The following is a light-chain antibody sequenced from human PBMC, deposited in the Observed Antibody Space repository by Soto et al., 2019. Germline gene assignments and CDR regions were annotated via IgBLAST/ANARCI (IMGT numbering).Light chain of an antibody. CDR1: NSDVGGYNY. CDR2: DVS. J-gene: IGLJ1*01. V-gene: IGLV2-14*01. CDR3: GSYSSISTLV. Sequence: QSALTQPASVSGSPGQSITMSCTGTNSDVGGYNYVSWYQQHPGKAPKLIIYDVSNRPSGVSNRFSGSKSGNTASLTISGIQAEDEADYYCGSYSSISTLVFGTGTKLTVL.